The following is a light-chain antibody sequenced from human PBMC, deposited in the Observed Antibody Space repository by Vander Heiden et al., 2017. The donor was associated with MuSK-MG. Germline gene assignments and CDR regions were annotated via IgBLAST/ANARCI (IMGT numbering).Light chain of an antibody. CDR3: QQLNSYLTLT. CDR1: QGISSY. V-gene: IGKV1-9*01. Sequence: DIQLTQSPSFLSASVGDRVTITCRASQGISSYLAWYQQKPGKAPKLLIYAASTLQSGVPSRFSGSGSGTEFTLTISSLQPEDFATYYCQQLNSYLTLTFGGGTKVXIK. CDR2: AAS. J-gene: IGKJ4*01.